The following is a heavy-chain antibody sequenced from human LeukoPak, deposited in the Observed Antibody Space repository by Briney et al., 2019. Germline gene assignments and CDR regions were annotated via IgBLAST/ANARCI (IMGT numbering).Heavy chain of an antibody. Sequence: SETLSLTCAVYGASFSDYSWNWIRQPPGKGLEWIGEINHSAKTSYNPSLKSRVTILLDTSKNQFSLKLRSVTAADTAVYYCARAFSRGVILEMYRREYYFDYWGQGTLVAVSS. J-gene: IGHJ4*02. V-gene: IGHV4-34*01. CDR2: INHSAKT. CDR3: ARAFSRGVILEMYRREYYFDY. D-gene: IGHD5-24*01. CDR1: GASFSDYS.